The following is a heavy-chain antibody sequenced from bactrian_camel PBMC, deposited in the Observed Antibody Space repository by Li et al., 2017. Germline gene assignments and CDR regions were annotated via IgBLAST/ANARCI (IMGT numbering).Heavy chain of an antibody. D-gene: IGHD4*01. J-gene: IGHJ4*01. CDR2: INSGGST. CDR1: GYMYNSWC. Sequence: QVQLVESGGGSVQAGGSLTLSCTISGYMYNSWCMVWFRQVPGKDREGVAAINSGGSTSYADSVKGRFTISKDKDHVKNTLFLEMTNLKADDTAMYYCTADTVKASLATIAQFAAYEGHGTQVTVS. V-gene: IGHV3S53*01.